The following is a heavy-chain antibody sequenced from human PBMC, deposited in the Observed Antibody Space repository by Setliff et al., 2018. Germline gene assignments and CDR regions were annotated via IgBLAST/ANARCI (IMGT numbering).Heavy chain of an antibody. J-gene: IGHJ4*02. CDR3: RFWSSYYKNDY. CDR2: INQSGNT. CDR1: GGSFSDYY. D-gene: IGHD3-3*01. Sequence: SETLSLTCTVYGGSFSDYYWGWIRQSPGKRPEWIAEINQSGNTNYNPSLNSRVSVSVDTPTTQFSLKVFSVTAADTAVYYCRFWSSYYKNDYWAQGTLVTVSS. V-gene: IGHV4-34*01.